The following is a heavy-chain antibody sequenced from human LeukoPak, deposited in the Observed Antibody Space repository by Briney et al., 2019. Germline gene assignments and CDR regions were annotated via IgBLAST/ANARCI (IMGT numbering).Heavy chain of an antibody. Sequence: PGRSLTLSCAASGYTFSRHGIHWVRQAPGKGLEWVAVVWYDGRNRDYADSVKGRFTISKDNSNNMVFLQMDRLRAEDTAVYYCAKDWAIEYYYDSSGYFDYWGQGTLVTVTS. CDR2: VWYDGRNR. V-gene: IGHV3-33*06. CDR3: AKDWAIEYYYDSSGYFDY. D-gene: IGHD3-22*01. CDR1: GYTFSRHG. J-gene: IGHJ4*02.